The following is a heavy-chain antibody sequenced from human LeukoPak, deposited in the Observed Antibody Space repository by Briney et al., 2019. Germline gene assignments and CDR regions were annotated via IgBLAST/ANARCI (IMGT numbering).Heavy chain of an antibody. CDR3: ARHRGYLAWFYFDY. J-gene: IGHJ4*02. D-gene: IGHD3-10*01. CDR2: IYYNGNT. V-gene: IGHV4-59*08. Sequence: SETLSLTCTVSGGSISSYYWSWIRQPPGEGLEWVGYIYYNGNTNYNPSLKSRVTISVDTSKHQFSLKLSSVTAADTAVYYCARHRGYLAWFYFDYWGQGTLVTVSS. CDR1: GGSISSYY.